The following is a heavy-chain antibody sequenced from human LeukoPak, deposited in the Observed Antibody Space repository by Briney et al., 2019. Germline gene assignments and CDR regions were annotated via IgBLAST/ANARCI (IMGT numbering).Heavy chain of an antibody. CDR2: IYTSGSI. D-gene: IGHD6-19*01. Sequence: SETLSLTCTVSGGSISSYYWSWIRQPAGKGLEWIGRIYTSGSINYNPSLKSRVTMSVDTSKNRFSLKLSSVTAADTAVYYCARVRAVAGLDYWGQGTLVTVSS. V-gene: IGHV4-4*07. CDR3: ARVRAVAGLDY. CDR1: GGSISSYY. J-gene: IGHJ4*02.